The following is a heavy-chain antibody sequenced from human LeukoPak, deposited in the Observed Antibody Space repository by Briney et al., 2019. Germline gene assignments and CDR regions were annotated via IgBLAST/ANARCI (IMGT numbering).Heavy chain of an antibody. V-gene: IGHV3-9*01. D-gene: IGHD6-19*01. CDR3: LVRSSGSGS. CDR1: GFTFDDYA. Sequence: PGGSLRLSCAASGFTFDDYAMHWVRQAPGKGLEWVSGISWNSGSIGYADSVKGRFTISRDNAKNSLYLQMNSLRAEDTAVYYCLVRSSGSGSWGQGTLVTVSS. CDR2: ISWNSGSI. J-gene: IGHJ5*02.